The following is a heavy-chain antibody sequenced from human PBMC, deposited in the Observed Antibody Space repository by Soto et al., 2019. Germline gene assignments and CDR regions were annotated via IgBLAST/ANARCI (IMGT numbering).Heavy chain of an antibody. CDR2: IYYRGST. CDR3: ARGGSGTYHV. J-gene: IGHJ4*02. V-gene: IGHV4-31*02. Sequence: ITGGGYYWSWIRQHPAKGLEWIGSIYYRGSTYYNPSLRSRGTISLDPSQAQLSLRLTSLTAADTATYYCARGGSGTYHVWGQGTLVTVSS. CDR1: ITGGGYY. D-gene: IGHD3-10*01.